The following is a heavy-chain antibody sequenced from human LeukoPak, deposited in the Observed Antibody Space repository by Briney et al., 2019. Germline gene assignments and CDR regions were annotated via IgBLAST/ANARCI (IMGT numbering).Heavy chain of an antibody. CDR2: IYYGGST. V-gene: IGHV4-31*03. CDR1: GGSISSGGYY. Sequence: TSSETLSLTCTVSGGSISSGGYYWSWIRQHPGKGLEWIGYIYYGGSTYYNPSLKSRVTISVDTSKNQFSLKLSSVTAADTAVYYCARAKYHRGWQGGFFWGQGTLVTVSS. CDR3: ARAKYHRGWQGGFF. J-gene: IGHJ4*02. D-gene: IGHD6-19*01.